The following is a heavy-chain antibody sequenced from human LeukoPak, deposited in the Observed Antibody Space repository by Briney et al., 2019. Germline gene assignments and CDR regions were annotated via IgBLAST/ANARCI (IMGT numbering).Heavy chain of an antibody. D-gene: IGHD3-16*02. J-gene: IGHJ4*02. CDR1: GFTFSSYA. CDR3: AKECDYVWGSYRYEGFDY. Sequence: PGGPLRLSCAASGFTFSSYAMSWVRQAPGKGLEWVSAISGSGGSTYYADSVKGRFTISRDNSKNTLYLQMNSLRAEDTAVYYCAKECDYVWGSYRYEGFDYWGQGTLVTVSS. V-gene: IGHV3-23*01. CDR2: ISGSGGST.